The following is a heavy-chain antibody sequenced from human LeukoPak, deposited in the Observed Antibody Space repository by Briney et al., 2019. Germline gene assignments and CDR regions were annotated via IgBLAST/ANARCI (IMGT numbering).Heavy chain of an antibody. CDR2: ISAYNGNT. D-gene: IGHD1-26*01. CDR1: GYTITGYY. V-gene: IGHV1-18*04. J-gene: IGHJ3*02. CDR3: ARAVGAGGSDAFDI. Sequence: ASVKVSCKASGYTITGYYMHWVRQAPGQGLEWMGWISAYNGNTNYAQKLQGRVTMTTDTSTSTAYMELSRLRSDDTAVYYCARAVGAGGSDAFDIWGQGTMVTVSS.